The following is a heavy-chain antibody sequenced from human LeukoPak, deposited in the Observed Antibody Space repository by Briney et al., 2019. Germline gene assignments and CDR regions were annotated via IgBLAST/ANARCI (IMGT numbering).Heavy chain of an antibody. V-gene: IGHV3-13*01. Sequence: PGGSLRLSCAASGFTFSTYDMHWVRQPAGKGLEWVSTVGADAETYYPGSVRGRFTITRDNAKNTLHPQMNSLRVEDTAIYYCARDWNRDYIHDDWGQGTLVTVSS. CDR3: ARDWNRDYIHDD. CDR2: VGADAET. CDR1: GFTFSTYD. D-gene: IGHD4-11*01. J-gene: IGHJ4*02.